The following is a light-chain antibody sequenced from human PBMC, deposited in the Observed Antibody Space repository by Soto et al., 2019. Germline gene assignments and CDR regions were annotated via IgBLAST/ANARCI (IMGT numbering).Light chain of an antibody. Sequence: QSVLTQPPSVSGAPGQRVTISCTGSSSNIGAGYDVHWYQQLPGTAPKLLIYGNSNRPSGVPDRFSGSKSGTSASLAITGLQAEXEAVXYCQSYDSSLSALFGGGTKLTVL. CDR1: SSNIGAGYD. V-gene: IGLV1-40*01. CDR2: GNS. CDR3: QSYDSSLSAL. J-gene: IGLJ3*02.